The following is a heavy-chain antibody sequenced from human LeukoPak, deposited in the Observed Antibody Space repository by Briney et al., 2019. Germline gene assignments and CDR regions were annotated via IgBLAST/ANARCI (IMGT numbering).Heavy chain of an antibody. D-gene: IGHD3-9*01. CDR3: ATDNIFPGENYDILTGYYS. V-gene: IGHV1-24*01. J-gene: IGHJ5*02. CDR2: FDPEDGET. CDR1: GYTLTELS. Sequence: GASVKVSCKVSGYTLTELSMHWVRQAPGKGLEWMGGFDPEDGETIYAQKFQGRVTMTEDTSTDTAYMELSSLRSEDTAVYYCATDNIFPGENYDILTGYYSWGQGTLVTVSS.